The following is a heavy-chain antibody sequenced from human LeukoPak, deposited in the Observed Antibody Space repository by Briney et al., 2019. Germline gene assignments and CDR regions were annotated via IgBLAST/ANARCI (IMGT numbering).Heavy chain of an antibody. D-gene: IGHD3-10*01. J-gene: IGHJ6*04. CDR2: ISSSGSTI. CDR1: GFTFSSYE. V-gene: IGHV3-48*03. CDR3: ARESRPNVLLWFGEFPSYGMDV. Sequence: TGGSLRLSCAASGFTFSSYEMNWVRQAPGKGLEWVSYISSSGSTIYYADSVKGRFTISRDNAKNSLYLQMNSLRAEDTAVYYCARESRPNVLLWFGEFPSYGMDVWGKGTTVTVSS.